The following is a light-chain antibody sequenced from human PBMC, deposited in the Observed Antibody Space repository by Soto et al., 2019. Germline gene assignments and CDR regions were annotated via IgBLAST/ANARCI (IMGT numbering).Light chain of an antibody. CDR1: QSITTY. J-gene: IGKJ1*01. V-gene: IGKV1-39*01. CDR2: AAS. Sequence: DIPMTQSPSSLSASVGDRVTITRRASQSITTYLNWYQQKPGKAPKLLLYAASSLETGVPSRFSGSGSGTEFTLTISSLQPEDFATYCCLQSYSTPWTFGQGTKVEIK. CDR3: LQSYSTPWT.